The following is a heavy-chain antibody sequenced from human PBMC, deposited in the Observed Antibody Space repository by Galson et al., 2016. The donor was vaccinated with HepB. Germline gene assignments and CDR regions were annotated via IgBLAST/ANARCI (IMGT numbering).Heavy chain of an antibody. Sequence: SVKVSCKASGYTFTGYYIHWVRQAPGQGLEWMGWINPTSGGTNFAQKFQGWVTMTRDTSISTAYMELSRLRSDDTAVYFCARFWSGFLPDYWGQGTLVIVSS. CDR2: INPTSGGT. CDR1: GYTFTGYY. J-gene: IGHJ4*02. V-gene: IGHV1-2*04. D-gene: IGHD3-3*01. CDR3: ARFWSGFLPDY.